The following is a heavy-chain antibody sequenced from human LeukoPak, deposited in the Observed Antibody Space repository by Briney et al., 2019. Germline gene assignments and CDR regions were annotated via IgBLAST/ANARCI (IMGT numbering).Heavy chain of an antibody. CDR3: AKDGIYYGSGSNWFDP. J-gene: IGHJ5*02. V-gene: IGHV3-30*02. CDR2: IRYDGSNK. CDR1: GFTFSSYG. Sequence: GGSLRLSCAASGFTFSSYGMHWVRQAPGKGLEWVAFIRYDGSNKYYADSVKGRFTISRDNSKNTLYLQMNSLRAEDTAVYYCAKDGIYYGSGSNWFDPWGQGTLVTVSS. D-gene: IGHD3-10*01.